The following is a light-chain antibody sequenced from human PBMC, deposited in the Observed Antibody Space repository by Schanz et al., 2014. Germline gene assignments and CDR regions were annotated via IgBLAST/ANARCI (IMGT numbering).Light chain of an antibody. V-gene: IGLV2-14*03. J-gene: IGLJ3*02. CDR3: CSYAGSSAFWV. CDR2: DVT. CDR1: SSDVGGYDY. Sequence: QSALTQPASVSGSPGQSITISCTGTSSDVGGYDYVSWYQQHPGKATKLMIYDVTNRPSGVSNRFSGSKSGNTASLTISGLQAEDEADYYCCSYAGSSAFWVFGGGTKLTVL.